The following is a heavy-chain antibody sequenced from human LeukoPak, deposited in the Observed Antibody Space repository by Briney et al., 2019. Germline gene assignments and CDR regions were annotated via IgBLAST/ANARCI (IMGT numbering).Heavy chain of an antibody. D-gene: IGHD2-8*01. CDR1: GYTFTSNY. CDR3: ARAHQWLDYRPSSDFDY. V-gene: IGHV1-46*01. Sequence: GASVKVSCKAFGYTFTSNYMHWVRQAPGQGPEWMGVISPSGGSTTYAQKFQGRVTLTRDMSTSTDYLELSSLRSEDTAVYYCARAHQWLDYRPSSDFDYWGQGTLVTVSS. CDR2: ISPSGGST. J-gene: IGHJ4*02.